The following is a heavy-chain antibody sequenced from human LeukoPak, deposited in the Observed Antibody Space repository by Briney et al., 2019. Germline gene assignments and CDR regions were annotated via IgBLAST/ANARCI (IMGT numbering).Heavy chain of an antibody. D-gene: IGHD2-21*01. V-gene: IGHV4-59*01. Sequence: SETLSLTCTVSGGSISSYYGSWIRQPPGKGLEWIGYIYYSGSTNYNPSLKSRVTISVDTSKNQFSLKLSSVTAADTAVYYCARGDGYYYYYMDVWGKGTTVTVSS. J-gene: IGHJ6*03. CDR2: IYYSGST. CDR1: GGSISSYY. CDR3: ARGDGYYYYYMDV.